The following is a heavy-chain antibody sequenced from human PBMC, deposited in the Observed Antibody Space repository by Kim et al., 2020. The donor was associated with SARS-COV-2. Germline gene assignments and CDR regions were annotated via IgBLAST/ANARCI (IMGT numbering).Heavy chain of an antibody. CDR2: LNQDGSAK. CDR3: ARLDGGSGGAFDF. CDR1: GFSFSNYW. Sequence: ALRLSCAASGFSFSNYWMTWVRQAPGKGLEWVARLNQDGSAKYYMDSLKGRLTISRDNAKSSLYLQMNSLRVDDTAVYYCARLDGGSGGAFDFWGRGTMVTVSS. D-gene: IGHD6-19*01. J-gene: IGHJ3*01. V-gene: IGHV3-7*03.